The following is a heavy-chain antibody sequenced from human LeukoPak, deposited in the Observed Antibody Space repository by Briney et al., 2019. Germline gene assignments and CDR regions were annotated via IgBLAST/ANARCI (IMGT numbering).Heavy chain of an antibody. Sequence: SETLSLTCTVSGGSISTSYFWTWIRQSAGKGLEWIGRIYSSGSTTYNPSLKSRVTMSIDTSRNQFSLNLSSMTAADTAVYYCARDSNWGSLNNWFDPWGQGTLVTVSS. CDR2: IYSSGST. D-gene: IGHD7-27*01. CDR1: GGSISTSYF. V-gene: IGHV4-4*07. CDR3: ARDSNWGSLNNWFDP. J-gene: IGHJ5*02.